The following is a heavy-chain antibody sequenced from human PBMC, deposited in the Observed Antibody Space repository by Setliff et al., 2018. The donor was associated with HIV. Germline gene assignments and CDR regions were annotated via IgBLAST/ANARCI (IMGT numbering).Heavy chain of an antibody. CDR3: ASGRYLINYYYSAMDD. J-gene: IGHJ6*02. D-gene: IGHD2-2*01. V-gene: IGHV4-30-4*01. CDR2: VYSTGST. Sequence: SETLSLTCTLSGGSITNLDYFWSWVRLPPGKGLEWIGSVYSTGSTYQNPSLKDRITLSVDPSKNQVSLQVSSVTAADTAVYYCASGRYLINYYYSAMDDWGPGTTVTLSS. CDR1: GGSITNLDYF.